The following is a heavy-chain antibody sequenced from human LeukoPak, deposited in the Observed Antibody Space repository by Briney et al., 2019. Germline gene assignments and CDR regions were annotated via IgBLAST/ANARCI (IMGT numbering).Heavy chain of an antibody. CDR2: ISSSSSYI. Sequence: PGGSLRLSCAASGFTFSSYSMNWVRQAPRKELEWVSSISSSSSYIYYADSVKGRFTISRDNAKNSLYLQMNSLRAEDTAVYYCARDLDMTTVVTTFDYWGQGTLVTVSS. V-gene: IGHV3-21*01. J-gene: IGHJ4*02. CDR3: ARDLDMTTVVTTFDY. D-gene: IGHD4-23*01. CDR1: GFTFSSYS.